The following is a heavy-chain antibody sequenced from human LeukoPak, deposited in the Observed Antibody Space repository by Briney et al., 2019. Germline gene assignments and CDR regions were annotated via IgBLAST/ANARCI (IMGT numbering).Heavy chain of an antibody. J-gene: IGHJ3*02. CDR2: ISPGDSDT. D-gene: IGHD5-12*01. CDR1: RYTFSMYW. Sequence: GESLKISCKASRYTFSMYWIGWVRQMPGKGLEWMGIISPGDSDTRYSPSFQGQVTISADKSISTAYLQWSSLKASDTAMYYCARLRYPGYSTNAFDIWGQGTMVSVSS. CDR3: ARLRYPGYSTNAFDI. V-gene: IGHV5-51*01.